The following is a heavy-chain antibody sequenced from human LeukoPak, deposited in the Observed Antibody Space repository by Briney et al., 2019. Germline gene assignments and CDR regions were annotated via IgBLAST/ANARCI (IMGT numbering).Heavy chain of an antibody. Sequence: ASVKVSCKASGYPFNNYDINWVRQAPGQGLEWMGWINPNSGGTNYAQKFQGRVTMTRDTSISTAYMELSRLRSDDTAVYYCARDERYDSSGYPFDYWGQGTLVTVSS. D-gene: IGHD3-22*01. CDR1: GYPFNNYD. J-gene: IGHJ4*02. CDR3: ARDERYDSSGYPFDY. V-gene: IGHV1-2*02. CDR2: INPNSGGT.